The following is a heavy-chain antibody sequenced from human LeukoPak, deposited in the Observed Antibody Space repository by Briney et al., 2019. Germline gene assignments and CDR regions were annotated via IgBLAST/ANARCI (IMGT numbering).Heavy chain of an antibody. D-gene: IGHD5-18*01. CDR2: IKSKTDGGTT. CDR3: TTEGVDTAIVTFDY. Sequence: PGGSLRLSCAASGFTFSNAWMSWVRQAPGKGLEWVGRIKSKTDGGTTDYAAPVKGRFTISRDDSKNTLYLQMNSLKTEDTAVYYCTTEGVDTAIVTFDYWGQGTLVTVSS. CDR1: GFTFSNAW. J-gene: IGHJ4*02. V-gene: IGHV3-15*01.